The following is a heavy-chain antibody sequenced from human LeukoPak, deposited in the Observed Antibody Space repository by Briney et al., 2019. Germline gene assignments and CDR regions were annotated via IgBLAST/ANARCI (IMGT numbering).Heavy chain of an antibody. CDR2: IFRSGST. D-gene: IGHD5-12*01. V-gene: IGHV4-39*01. CDR3: ARQESGQRSGYDFFLLSY. CDR1: GDSISSSDYL. J-gene: IGHJ4*02. Sequence: PSETLSLTCTVSGDSISSSDYLWGWIRQPPGKGLDWIGTIFRSGSTSYNPSLKSRLIISVDTSKNQFSLKLNSVTAADTAVYYCARQESGQRSGYDFFLLSYWGQGTLVTVSS.